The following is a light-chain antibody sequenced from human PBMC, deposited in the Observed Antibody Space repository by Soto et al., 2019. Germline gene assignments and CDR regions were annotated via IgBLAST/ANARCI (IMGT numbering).Light chain of an antibody. V-gene: IGKV1-5*01. CDR3: QQYNSYSPT. CDR2: DAS. CDR1: QSISSR. Sequence: DIQMTQSPSTLSASVGDRVTITCRASQSISSRLAWYQQKPGKAPKLLIYDASSLESGVPSRFSGSGSGTEFTLTISSLQPDDFATYYCQQYNSYSPTFVQGTKVEIK. J-gene: IGKJ1*01.